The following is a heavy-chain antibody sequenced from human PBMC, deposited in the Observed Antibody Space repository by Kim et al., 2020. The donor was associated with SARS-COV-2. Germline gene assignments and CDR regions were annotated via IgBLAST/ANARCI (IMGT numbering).Heavy chain of an antibody. CDR3: AGDLCSGGTCYKGDFDY. V-gene: IGHV1-3*01. J-gene: IGHJ4*02. Sequence: ASVKVSCKTSGYTFTSYAMQWVRQAPGQRLEWMGWINAGNGDTKYSQNFQDRVTITRDTSATTTFLELSSLRSEDTALYYCAGDLCSGGTCYKGDFDYWGQGTLVTVSS. CDR2: INAGNGDT. D-gene: IGHD2-15*01. CDR1: GYTFTSYA.